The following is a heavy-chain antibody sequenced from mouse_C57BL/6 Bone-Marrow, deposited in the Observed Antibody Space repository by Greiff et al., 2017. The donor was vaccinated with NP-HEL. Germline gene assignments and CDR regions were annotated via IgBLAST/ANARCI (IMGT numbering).Heavy chain of an antibody. Sequence: EVQVVESGGGLVKPGGSLKLSCAASGFTFSDYGMHWVRQAPEKGLEWVAYISSGSSTIYYADTVKGRFTISRDNAKNTLFLQMTSLRSEDTAMYYCAKPFITTVGYAMDYWGQGTSVTVSS. J-gene: IGHJ4*01. CDR2: ISSGSSTI. CDR3: AKPFITTVGYAMDY. V-gene: IGHV5-17*01. D-gene: IGHD1-1*01. CDR1: GFTFSDYG.